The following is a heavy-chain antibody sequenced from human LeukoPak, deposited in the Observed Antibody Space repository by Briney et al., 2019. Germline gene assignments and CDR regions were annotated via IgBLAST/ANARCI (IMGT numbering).Heavy chain of an antibody. CDR3: AKAYCGCDCYPTYYFDY. J-gene: IGHJ4*02. D-gene: IGHD2-21*02. CDR2: ISYDGSNK. CDR1: GFTFSSYG. Sequence: PGGSLRLSCAASGFTFSSYGMHWVRQAPGKGLEWVAVISYDGSNKYYADSVKGRFTISRDNSKNTLYLQMNSLRAEDTAVYYCAKAYCGCDCYPTYYFDYWGQGTLVTVSS. V-gene: IGHV3-30*18.